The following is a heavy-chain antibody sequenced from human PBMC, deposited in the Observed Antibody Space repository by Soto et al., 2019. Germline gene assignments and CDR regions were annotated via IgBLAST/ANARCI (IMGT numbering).Heavy chain of an antibody. CDR1: GYTHTSYA. V-gene: IGHV1-3*01. CDR3: ARGRLLWFTSGAFDI. Sequence: ASVKVSCKASGYTHTSYAMHWVRQDPGQRLEWMGWINAGNGNTKYSQKFQGRVTITRDTSASTAYMELSSLRSEDTAVYYCARGRLLWFTSGAFDIWGQGTMVTVSS. J-gene: IGHJ3*02. D-gene: IGHD3-10*01. CDR2: INAGNGNT.